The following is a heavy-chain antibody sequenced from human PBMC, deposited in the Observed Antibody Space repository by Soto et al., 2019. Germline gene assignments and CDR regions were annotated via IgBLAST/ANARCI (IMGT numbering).Heavy chain of an antibody. Sequence: PGESLKISCKGSGYSFTSYWIGWVRQMPGKGLEWMGIIYPGDSDTRYSPSFQGQVTISADKSISTAYLQWSSLKASDTAMYYCARHEVQSIAASPLPYFDYWGQGTLVTVSS. CDR3: ARHEVQSIAASPLPYFDY. CDR1: GYSFTSYW. CDR2: IYPGDSDT. D-gene: IGHD6-6*01. V-gene: IGHV5-51*01. J-gene: IGHJ4*02.